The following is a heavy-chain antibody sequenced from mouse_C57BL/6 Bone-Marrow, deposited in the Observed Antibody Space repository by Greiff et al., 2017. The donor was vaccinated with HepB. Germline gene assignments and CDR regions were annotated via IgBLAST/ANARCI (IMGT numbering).Heavy chain of an antibody. CDR3: ARSENYYGSSFDY. CDR1: GYAFSSSW. CDR2: IYPGDGDT. D-gene: IGHD1-1*01. V-gene: IGHV1-82*01. J-gene: IGHJ2*01. Sequence: QVQLQQSGPELVKPGASVKISCKASGYAFSSSWMNWVKQRPGKGLEWIGRIYPGDGDTNYNGKFKGKATLTADKSSSTAYMQLSSLTSEDSAVYFCARSENYYGSSFDYWGQGTTLTVSS.